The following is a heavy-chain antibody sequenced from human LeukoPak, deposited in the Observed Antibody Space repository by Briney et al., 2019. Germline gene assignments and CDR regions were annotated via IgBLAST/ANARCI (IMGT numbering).Heavy chain of an antibody. J-gene: IGHJ4*02. CDR1: GFTFSSYA. Sequence: GRSLRLSCAASGFTFSSYAMHWVRQAPGTGLEWVAVISYDGSNKYYADSVKGRFTISRDNSKNTLYLQMNSLRAEDTAVYYCARDGRDGYNPGALDYWGQGTLVTVSS. CDR3: ARDGRDGYNPGALDY. CDR2: ISYDGSNK. D-gene: IGHD5-24*01. V-gene: IGHV3-30*04.